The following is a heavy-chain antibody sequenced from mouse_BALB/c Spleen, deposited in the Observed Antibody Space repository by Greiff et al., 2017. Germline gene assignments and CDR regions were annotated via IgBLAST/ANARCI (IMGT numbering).Heavy chain of an antibody. CDR2: IYPYNGGT. V-gene: IGHV1S29*02. CDR3: AYDYDPYYYAMDY. CDR1: GYTFTDYN. D-gene: IGHD2-4*01. J-gene: IGHJ4*01. Sequence: EVQLQQSGPELVKPGASVKISCKASGYTFTDYNMHWVKQSHGKSLEWIGYIYPYNGGTGYNQKFKSKATLTVDNSSSTAYMELRSLTSEDSAVYYCAYDYDPYYYAMDYWGQGTSVTVSS.